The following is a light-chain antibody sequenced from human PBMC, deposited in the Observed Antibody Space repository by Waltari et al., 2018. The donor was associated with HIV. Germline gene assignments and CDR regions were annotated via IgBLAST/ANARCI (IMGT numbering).Light chain of an antibody. V-gene: IGLV2-8*01. CDR2: AVN. J-gene: IGLJ1*01. CDR3: SSFSDNNRIV. Sequence: QSALTPPPSASGSPGPSVAISCTGTRSDVRGYTSVSWHQQHPGKAPKLLIYAVNKRPSGVPDRFSGSKSGNTASLTVSGLQVDDEADYYCSSFSDNNRIVFGTGTRVTVL. CDR1: RSDVRGYTS.